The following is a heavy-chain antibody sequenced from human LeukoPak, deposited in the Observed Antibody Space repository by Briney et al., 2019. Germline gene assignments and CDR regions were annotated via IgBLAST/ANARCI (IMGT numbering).Heavy chain of an antibody. V-gene: IGHV4-34*01. Sequence: SETLSLTCTVSGGSISSYYWSWIRQPAGKGLEWIGEINHSGSTNYNPSLKSRVTISVDTSKNQFSLKLSSVTAADTAVYYCASRLRYSSSWSKEYFQHWGQGTLVTVSS. J-gene: IGHJ1*01. D-gene: IGHD6-13*01. CDR2: INHSGST. CDR1: GGSISSYY. CDR3: ASRLRYSSSWSKEYFQH.